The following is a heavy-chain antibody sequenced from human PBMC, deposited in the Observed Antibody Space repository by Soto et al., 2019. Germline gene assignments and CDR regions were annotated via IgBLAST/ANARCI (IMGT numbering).Heavy chain of an antibody. CDR3: ARGKQLWSYYYGMDV. V-gene: IGHV4-30-4*01. CDR2: IYYSGST. J-gene: IGHJ6*02. D-gene: IGHD5-18*01. CDR1: GGSISSGDYY. Sequence: QVQLQGSGPGLLKPSPTLSLTCTVSGGSISSGDYYWSWIRQPPGKGLEWIGDIYYSGSTYSNPSLKSRITISVDTSKNQFSLKLSSVTAADTAVYYCARGKQLWSYYYGMDVWGQGTTVTVSS.